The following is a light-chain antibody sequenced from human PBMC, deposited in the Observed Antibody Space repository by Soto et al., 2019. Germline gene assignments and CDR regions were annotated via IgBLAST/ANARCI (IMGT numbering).Light chain of an antibody. CDR2: GAS. CDR3: QQYGSSPRT. Sequence: EIVLTQSPGTLSLSPGERATLSCRASQSVSSSYLAWYQQKPSQAPRLLFYGASSRATGIPDGFSGSGSGTDFTLTISRLEPEDFAVYYCQQYGSSPRTFGQGTKVDIK. CDR1: QSVSSSY. J-gene: IGKJ1*01. V-gene: IGKV3-20*01.